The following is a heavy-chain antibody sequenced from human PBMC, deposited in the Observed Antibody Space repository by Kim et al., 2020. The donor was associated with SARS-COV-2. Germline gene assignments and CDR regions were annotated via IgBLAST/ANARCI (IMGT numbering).Heavy chain of an antibody. CDR2: ISLRAGST. CDR3: AAYLSGDYAPPYDF. J-gene: IGHJ4*02. D-gene: IGHD3-16*01. CDR1: GFTFINYV. V-gene: IGHV3-23*01. Sequence: GGSLRLSCVVSGFTFINYVIGWVRQAPGKGLEWVSSISLRAGSTFYADPVKGRFTISRDISKRTVTLEMTSLIAEDMALYYCAAYLSGDYAPPYDFWGQGTLVTVSS.